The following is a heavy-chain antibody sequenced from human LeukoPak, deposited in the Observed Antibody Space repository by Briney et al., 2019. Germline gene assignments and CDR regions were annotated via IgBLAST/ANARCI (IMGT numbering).Heavy chain of an antibody. CDR1: GDSINSGSFC. CDR2: VFASGST. J-gene: IGHJ4*02. CDR3: ARQNYYDSSGYPLDFDY. Sequence: SETLSLTCTVSGDSINSGSFCWIWIRQSAGKGLEWIGRVFASGSTNYNPSLKSRVAISVDTSKNQFSLKLSSVTAADTAVYYCARQNYYDSSGYPLDFDYWGQGTLVTVSS. V-gene: IGHV4-61*02. D-gene: IGHD3-22*01.